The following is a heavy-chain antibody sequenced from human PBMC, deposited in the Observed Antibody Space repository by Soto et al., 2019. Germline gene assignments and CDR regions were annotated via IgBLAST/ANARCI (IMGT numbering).Heavy chain of an antibody. D-gene: IGHD3-3*01. CDR3: ARPGEFGVVISADWYFDL. Sequence: QLQLQESGPGLVKPSETLSLTCTVSGGSISSSSYYWGWIRQPPGKGLEWIGSIYYSGSTYYNPSLKSRVTISVDTSKNQFSLKLSSVTAADTAVYYCARPGEFGVVISADWYFDLWGRGTLVTVSS. CDR1: GGSISSSSYY. J-gene: IGHJ2*01. CDR2: IYYSGST. V-gene: IGHV4-39*01.